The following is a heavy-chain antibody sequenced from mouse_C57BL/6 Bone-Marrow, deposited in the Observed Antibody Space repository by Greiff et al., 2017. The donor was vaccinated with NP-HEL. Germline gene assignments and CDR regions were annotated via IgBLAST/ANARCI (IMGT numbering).Heavy chain of an antibody. Sequence: QVQLQQSGAELVMPGASVKLSCKASGYTFTSYWMHWVKQRPGQGLEWIGEIDPSDSYTNYNQKFKGKSTLTVDKSSSTAYMQLSSLTSEDSAVYYCALYPAWFAYWGQGTLVTVSA. CDR3: ALYPAWFAY. CDR2: IDPSDSYT. V-gene: IGHV1-69*01. CDR1: GYTFTSYW. J-gene: IGHJ3*01.